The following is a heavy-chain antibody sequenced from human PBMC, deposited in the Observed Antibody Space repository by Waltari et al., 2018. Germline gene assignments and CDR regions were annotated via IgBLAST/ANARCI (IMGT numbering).Heavy chain of an antibody. J-gene: IGHJ6*02. Sequence: EVQLVESGGGLAQPGGSLRLSCAASGFTFSSYWMHWVRQTPGKGLVGGSRIRDDGSATSYADSVKGRFTISRDNAKNTLYLQMNSLRVDDMAVYYCARVARTAVTTSGYYGMDVWGQGTTVTVSS. CDR3: ARVARTAVTTSGYYGMDV. D-gene: IGHD4-17*01. V-gene: IGHV3-74*01. CDR2: IRDDGSAT. CDR1: GFTFSSYW.